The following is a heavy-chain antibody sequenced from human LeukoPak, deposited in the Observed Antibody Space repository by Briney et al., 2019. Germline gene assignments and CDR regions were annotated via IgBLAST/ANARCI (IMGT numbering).Heavy chain of an antibody. CDR3: ARHYLYYYDSSGYFSRDAFDI. Sequence: SQALSLTCTVSGGSISSYYCTWIRQPPSNGLECIGYIDTTGSTNYNPSLKSRVTISVDTSKTQFSLKLSSVTAADTAVYYCARHYLYYYDSSGYFSRDAFDIWGQGTMVTVSS. CDR2: IDTTGST. D-gene: IGHD3-22*01. J-gene: IGHJ3*02. V-gene: IGHV4-4*09. CDR1: GGSISSYY.